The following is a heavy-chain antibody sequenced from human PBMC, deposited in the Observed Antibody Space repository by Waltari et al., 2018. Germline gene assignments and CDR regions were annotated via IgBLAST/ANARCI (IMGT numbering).Heavy chain of an antibody. Sequence: QLQLQESGPGLVKPSETLSLTCTVSGGSISSSSYYWGWIRQPPGKGLEWIGSIYYSGRTYYIPSLKRRVTISVDTSKNQFSRKLSFVTAADTAVYYCGVVPAAMGAFDIWGQGTMVTVSS. V-gene: IGHV4-39*01. CDR2: IYYSGRT. CDR3: GVVPAAMGAFDI. D-gene: IGHD2-2*01. CDR1: GGSISSSSYY. J-gene: IGHJ3*02.